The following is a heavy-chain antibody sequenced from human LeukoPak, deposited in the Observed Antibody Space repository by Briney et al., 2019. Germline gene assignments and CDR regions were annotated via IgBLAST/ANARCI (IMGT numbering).Heavy chain of an antibody. J-gene: IGHJ4*02. D-gene: IGHD6-13*01. Sequence: ASVKVSCKASGYTFTSYYMHWVRQAPGQGLEWMGWINPNSGGTNYAQKFQGRVTMTRDTSINTAYMELSRLRSDDTAVYYCARATAIAAAGNWGQGTLVTVSS. CDR3: ARATAIAAAGN. CDR2: INPNSGGT. CDR1: GYTFTSYY. V-gene: IGHV1-2*02.